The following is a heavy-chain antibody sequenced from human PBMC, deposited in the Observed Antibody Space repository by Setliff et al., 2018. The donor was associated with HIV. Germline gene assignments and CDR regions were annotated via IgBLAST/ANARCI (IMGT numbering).Heavy chain of an antibody. CDR2: IYTSGRT. Sequence: SETLSLTCTVSGGSISSYYWSWIRQPPGKGLEWIGYIYTSGRTNYNPSLKSRVTISVDTSKNQFSLKRSPVTAADTAMYYCARYLGGLRRYFDYWGQGTLVTVSS. D-gene: IGHD2-15*01. V-gene: IGHV4-59*01. CDR1: GGSISSYY. J-gene: IGHJ4*02. CDR3: ARYLGGLRRYFDY.